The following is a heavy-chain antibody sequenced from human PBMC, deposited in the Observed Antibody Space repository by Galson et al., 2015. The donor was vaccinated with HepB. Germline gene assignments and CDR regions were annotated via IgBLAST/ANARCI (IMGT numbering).Heavy chain of an antibody. CDR1: GYTFTSYG. CDR2: ISAYNGNT. J-gene: IGHJ6*02. CDR3: AREGLRLETRNYYYYGMDV. V-gene: IGHV1-18*04. D-gene: IGHD5-24*01. Sequence: SVTVSCKASGYTFTSYGISWVRQAPGQGLEWMGWISAYNGNTNYAQKLQGRVTMTTDTSTSTAYMELRSLRSDDTAVYYCAREGLRLETRNYYYYGMDVWGQGTTVTVSS.